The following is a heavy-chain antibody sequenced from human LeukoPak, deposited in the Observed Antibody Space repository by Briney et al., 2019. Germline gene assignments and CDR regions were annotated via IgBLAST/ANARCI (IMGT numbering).Heavy chain of an antibody. CDR2: IIPIFGTA. CDR3: ARDRVDYYDSSGYYLFDY. J-gene: IGHJ4*02. V-gene: IGHV1-69*06. CDR1: GDTFSSYA. Sequence: SVKVSCKASGDTFSSYAISWVRQAPGQGLEWMGGIIPIFGTANYAQKFQGRVTITADKSTSTAYMELSSLRSEDTAVYYCARDRVDYYDSSGYYLFDYWGQGTLVTVSS. D-gene: IGHD3-22*01.